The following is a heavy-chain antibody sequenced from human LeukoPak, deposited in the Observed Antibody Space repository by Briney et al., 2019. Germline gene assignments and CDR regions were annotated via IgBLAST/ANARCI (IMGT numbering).Heavy chain of an antibody. V-gene: IGHV4-59*12. Sequence: SSETLSLTCTVSGGSLKNYYWSWIRQPPGKGLEWIAYINDNGHSGYNPSLESRVTISVDTSKNHFSLRLRSVTAADTAVYYCARESADYVRGSFFDYWGQGILVTVSS. CDR3: ARESADYVRGSFFDY. CDR2: INDNGHS. D-gene: IGHD3-16*01. CDR1: GGSLKNYY. J-gene: IGHJ4*02.